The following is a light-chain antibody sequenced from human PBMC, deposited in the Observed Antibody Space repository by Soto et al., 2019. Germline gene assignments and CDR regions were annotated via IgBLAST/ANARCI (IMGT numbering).Light chain of an antibody. Sequence: EIGLTHSPGTLSLSPGERATLSCMASQSISSSFLAWYKQTPGQAPRLLIYGASSRATGMPDRFSGSGSGTDFTLTISRLEPEDFAVYYCQQYGSSPWTFGQGTKVEIK. CDR1: QSISSSF. V-gene: IGKV3-20*01. CDR3: QQYGSSPWT. CDR2: GAS. J-gene: IGKJ1*01.